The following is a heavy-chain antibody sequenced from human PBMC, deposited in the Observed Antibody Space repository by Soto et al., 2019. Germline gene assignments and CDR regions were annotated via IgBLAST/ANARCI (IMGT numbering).Heavy chain of an antibody. CDR3: AKASYDILTGYYRDY. CDR2: ISGSGGST. J-gene: IGHJ4*02. V-gene: IGHV3-23*01. D-gene: IGHD3-9*01. CDR1: GFTFSSYA. Sequence: PGGSLRLSCAASGFTFSSYAMSWVRQAPGKGLEWVSAISGSGGSTYYADSVKGRFTISRDNSKNTLYLQMNSLRAEDTAVYYCAKASYDILTGYYRDYWGQGTLVTVSS.